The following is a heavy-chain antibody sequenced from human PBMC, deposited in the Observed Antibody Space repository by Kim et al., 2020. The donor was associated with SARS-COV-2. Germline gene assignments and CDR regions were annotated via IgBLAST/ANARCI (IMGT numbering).Heavy chain of an antibody. V-gene: IGHV4-59*01. CDR3: ARDLVYYDSSGYYSNDAFDI. J-gene: IGHJ3*02. D-gene: IGHD3-22*01. Sequence: RVTISVDTSKNQFSLKLSSVTAADTAVYYCARDLVYYDSSGYYSNDAFDIWGQGTMVTVSS.